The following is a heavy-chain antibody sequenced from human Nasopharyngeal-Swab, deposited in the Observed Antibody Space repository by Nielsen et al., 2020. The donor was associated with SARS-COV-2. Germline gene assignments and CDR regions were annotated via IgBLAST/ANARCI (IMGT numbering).Heavy chain of an antibody. V-gene: IGHV1-8*01. CDR1: GYTLTSYA. Sequence: ASVKVSCKASGYTLTSYAINWVRQATGQGLEWMGWMNPNSGNTGYAQKFQGRVTMTRNTSISTAYMELSSLRSEDTAVYYCARGWLLHAFDIWGQGTMVTVSS. CDR2: MNPNSGNT. J-gene: IGHJ3*02. CDR3: ARGWLLHAFDI. D-gene: IGHD6-19*01.